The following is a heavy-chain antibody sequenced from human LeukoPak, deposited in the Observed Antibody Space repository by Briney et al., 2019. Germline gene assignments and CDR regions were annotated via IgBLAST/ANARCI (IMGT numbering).Heavy chain of an antibody. CDR2: ISGSGSTI. CDR3: ARASYSAFDY. D-gene: IGHD1-26*01. Sequence: PGGSLRPSWAPSGLTFSNYELNWVSQAPGKGREWVSYISGSGSTIYYADSVKGRFTISRDNAKNSLYLQMNSLRAEDTAVYYCARASYSAFDYWGQGTLVTVSS. V-gene: IGHV3-48*03. J-gene: IGHJ4*02. CDR1: GLTFSNYE.